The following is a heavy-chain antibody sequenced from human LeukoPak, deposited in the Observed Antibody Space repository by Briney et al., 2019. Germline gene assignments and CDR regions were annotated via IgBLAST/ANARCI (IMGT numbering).Heavy chain of an antibody. CDR2: ISSSGSTI. CDR1: GFTFSSYE. J-gene: IGHJ4*02. D-gene: IGHD2-2*01. V-gene: IGHV3-48*03. CDR3: ARGDIVVVSYLESNENAEYYFDY. Sequence: GGSLRLSCVASGFTFSSYEMNWVRQAPGKGLEWVSYISSSGSTIYYADSVKGRFTISRDNAKNSLYLQMNSLRAEDTAVYYCARGDIVVVSYLESNENAEYYFDYWGQGTPVTVSS.